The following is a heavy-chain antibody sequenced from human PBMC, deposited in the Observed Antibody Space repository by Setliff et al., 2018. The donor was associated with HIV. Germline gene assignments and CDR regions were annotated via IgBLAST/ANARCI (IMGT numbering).Heavy chain of an antibody. CDR1: GGSVGSRDYY. D-gene: IGHD5-12*01. CDR3: ARVDSSTPRAVDI. CDR2: IFHNGNT. Sequence: SETLSLTCAVSGGSVGSRDYYWGWIRQPPGKGLEWIGNIFHNGNTYYNATLESRVAISVDTSKRQFSLRMNSVTAADTAVYYCARVDSSTPRAVDIWGQGTMVTVS. J-gene: IGHJ3*02. V-gene: IGHV4-39*01.